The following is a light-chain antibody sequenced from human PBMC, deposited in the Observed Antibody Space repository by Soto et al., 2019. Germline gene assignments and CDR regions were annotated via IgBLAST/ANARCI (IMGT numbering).Light chain of an antibody. Sequence: EIEMTQSPATLSLAPGERVTLSCRASESVSTNLAWYQQKAGQAPRLLIYGASTRATGIPARFSGSGSGKDLNLTISSLEPEDFAVYYCQKRSSWPPNFGQGKRPGIK. J-gene: IGKJ5*01. CDR3: QKRSSWPPN. CDR1: ESVSTN. V-gene: IGKV3-15*01. CDR2: GAS.